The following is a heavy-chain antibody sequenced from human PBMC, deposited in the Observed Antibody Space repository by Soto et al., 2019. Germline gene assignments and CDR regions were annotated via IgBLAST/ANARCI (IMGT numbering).Heavy chain of an antibody. J-gene: IGHJ4*02. V-gene: IGHV3-30-3*01. CDR2: ISYDGSNK. Sequence: GGSLRLSCAASGFTFSSYAMHWVRQAPGKGLEWVAVISYDGSNKYYADSVKGRFTISRDNSKNTLYLQMNSLRAEDTAVYYCARDYPYSSGWYGDPHFDYWGQGTLVTVSS. CDR3: ARDYPYSSGWYGDPHFDY. CDR1: GFTFSSYA. D-gene: IGHD6-19*01.